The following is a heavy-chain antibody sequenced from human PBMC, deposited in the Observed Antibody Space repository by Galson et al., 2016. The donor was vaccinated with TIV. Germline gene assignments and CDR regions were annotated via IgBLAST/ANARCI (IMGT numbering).Heavy chain of an antibody. Sequence: SLRLSCAASGFTFSSYTMHWIRQALGKGLEWLAVTTYDDSQKYYADSVKSRFTISRDNSRNTLYLQMNSLTAEDTAVYYCARVGSTGWAHYFDYWGQGSLVTVSS. J-gene: IGHJ4*02. CDR1: GFTFSSYT. CDR3: ARVGSTGWAHYFDY. CDR2: TTYDDSQK. D-gene: IGHD6-19*01. V-gene: IGHV3-30*04.